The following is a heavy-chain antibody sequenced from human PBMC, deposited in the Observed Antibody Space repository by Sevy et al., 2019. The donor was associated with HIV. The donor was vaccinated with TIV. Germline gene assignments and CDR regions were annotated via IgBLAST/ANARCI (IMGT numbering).Heavy chain of an antibody. Sequence: GGSLRLSCAASGFTFSSYIMNWVRQAPGKGLEWVSYISSSSSTIYYADSVKGRFTISRDNAKNSLYLQMNSLRAEDTAVYYCARGRCSTSCYAFDYWGQGTLVTVSS. V-gene: IGHV3-48*01. D-gene: IGHD2-2*01. CDR3: ARGRCSTSCYAFDY. J-gene: IGHJ4*02. CDR1: GFTFSSYI. CDR2: ISSSSSTI.